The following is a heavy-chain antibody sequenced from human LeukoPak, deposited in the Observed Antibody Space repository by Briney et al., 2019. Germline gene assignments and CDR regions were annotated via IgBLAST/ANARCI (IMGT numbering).Heavy chain of an antibody. J-gene: IGHJ3*02. V-gene: IGHV3-21*01. CDR1: GFTFSSYS. CDR3: ASLGAFDI. Sequence: GGSLGLFCAASGFTFSSYSMNWVRQAPGKGLEWVSSISSSSSYIYYADAVKGRFTISRDNAKNSLYLQMNSLRAEDTAVYYCASLGAFDIWGQGTMVTVSS. CDR2: ISSSSSYI.